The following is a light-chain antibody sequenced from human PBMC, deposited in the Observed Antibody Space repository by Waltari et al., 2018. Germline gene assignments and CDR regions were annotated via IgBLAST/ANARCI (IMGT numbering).Light chain of an antibody. V-gene: IGLV2-8*01. Sequence: QSALTQPPSASGSPGQSVTISCTGTRSDVGGYNYVSWYQQHPGKAPKVMIDGVSKRPAGVPDRFYGSKAGNTAALTVSGVQAEDEADYYCSSYGGSNNLVFGGGTKLTVL. CDR3: SSYGGSNNLV. CDR1: RSDVGGYNY. J-gene: IGLJ3*02. CDR2: GVS.